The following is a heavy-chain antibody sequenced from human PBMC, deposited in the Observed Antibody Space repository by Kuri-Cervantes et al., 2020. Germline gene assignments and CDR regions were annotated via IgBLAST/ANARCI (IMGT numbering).Heavy chain of an antibody. CDR3: TRIAARVLSVRAFDI. Sequence: ASVKVSCKASGYTFTSYYMHWVRQAPGQGLEWMGIINPSGGSTSYAQKFQGRVTMTRDTSTSTVYMELSSLRSEDTAAYYCTRIAARVLSVRAFDIWGQGTMVTVSS. CDR1: GYTFTSYY. V-gene: IGHV1-46*03. D-gene: IGHD6-6*01. CDR2: INPSGGST. J-gene: IGHJ3*02.